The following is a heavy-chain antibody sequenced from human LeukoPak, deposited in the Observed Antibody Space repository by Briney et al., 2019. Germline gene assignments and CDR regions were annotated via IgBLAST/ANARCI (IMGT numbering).Heavy chain of an antibody. Sequence: ASVKVSFKSSVYTFTFYYMHWVRQAPGQGLEWMGWIHPKSGGTSYEQSFQGRVIMTSDTSISTAYMEVRRLTSDDTAVYYCARGTILEPFDIWGQGTMVTVSS. CDR1: VYTFTFYY. CDR2: IHPKSGGT. D-gene: IGHD3-3*01. CDR3: ARGTILEPFDI. V-gene: IGHV1-2*02. J-gene: IGHJ3*02.